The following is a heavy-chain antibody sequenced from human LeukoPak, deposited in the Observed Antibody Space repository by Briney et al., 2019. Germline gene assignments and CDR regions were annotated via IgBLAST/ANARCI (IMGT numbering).Heavy chain of an antibody. V-gene: IGHV3-23*01. CDR3: AKVDDFWSGYFDY. J-gene: IGHJ4*02. CDR1: GFTFSSYA. CDR2: ISGSGGST. D-gene: IGHD3-3*01. Sequence: GGSLRLSCAASGFTFSSYAMSWVRQAPGKGLEWVSAISGSGGSTYYADSVKGRFTISRDNSKNTLYLQMSSLRAEDAAVYYCAKVDDFWSGYFDYWGQGTLVTVSS.